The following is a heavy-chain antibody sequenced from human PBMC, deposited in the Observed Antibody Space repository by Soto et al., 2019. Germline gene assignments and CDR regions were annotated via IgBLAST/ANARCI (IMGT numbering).Heavy chain of an antibody. CDR1: GGTFSSYA. V-gene: IGHV1-69*13. CDR2: IIPIFGTA. D-gene: IGHD3-9*01. CDR3: ARTYYDILTGPAFDI. J-gene: IGHJ3*02. Sequence: SLKVSCKASGGTFSSYAISWVRQAPGQGLEWMGGIIPIFGTANYAQKFQGRVTITADESTSTAYMELSSLRSEDTAVYYCARTYYDILTGPAFDIWGQGTMVTVSS.